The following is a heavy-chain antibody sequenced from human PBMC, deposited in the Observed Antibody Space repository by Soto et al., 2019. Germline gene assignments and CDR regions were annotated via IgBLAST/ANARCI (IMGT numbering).Heavy chain of an antibody. CDR2: ISTYKGDT. J-gene: IGHJ4*02. V-gene: IGHV1-18*01. CDR3: ARANGDYYFDY. CDR1: GYSFTSYG. Sequence: QVQLVQSGAEVKKPAASVKVSCNSAGYSFTSYGIIWVRQAPGQGREWMGWISTYKGDTHYAQKLQGRVTLTTDTSTTTAYMELRSLRSDDTAVYYCARANGDYYFDYCGQGTLVTVST. D-gene: IGHD4-17*01.